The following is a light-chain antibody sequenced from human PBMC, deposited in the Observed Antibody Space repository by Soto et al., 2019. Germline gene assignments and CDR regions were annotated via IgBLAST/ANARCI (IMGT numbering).Light chain of an antibody. J-gene: IGKJ5*01. Sequence: DIQMTQSPSSLSASVVDRVTVTFRTSQSISNHLNWYQQKPGEAPKLLIYGSSSLHYGVPSRFSGSGSGSAFTLTISSLQPEDSATYYCQQSFTAPITFGQGTRLEIK. CDR1: QSISNH. CDR2: GSS. V-gene: IGKV1-39*01. CDR3: QQSFTAPIT.